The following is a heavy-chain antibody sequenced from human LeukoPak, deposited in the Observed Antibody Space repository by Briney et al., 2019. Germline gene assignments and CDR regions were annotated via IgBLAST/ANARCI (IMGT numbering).Heavy chain of an antibody. CDR1: GYTFTSYY. CDR2: INPSGGST. D-gene: IGHD3-3*01. CDR3: AREKKGRITIFGVVIKPTYYFDY. Sequence: GASVKVSCKXSGYTFTSYYMHWVRQAPGQGLEWMGIINPSGGSTSYAQKFQGRVTMTRDTSTSTVYMELSSLRSEDTAVYYCAREKKGRITIFGVVIKPTYYFDYWGQGTLVTVSS. V-gene: IGHV1-46*01. J-gene: IGHJ4*02.